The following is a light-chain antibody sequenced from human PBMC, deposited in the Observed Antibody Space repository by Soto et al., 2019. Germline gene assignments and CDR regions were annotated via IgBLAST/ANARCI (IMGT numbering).Light chain of an antibody. Sequence: QSALTQPASVSGSPGQSITISCTGTSSDVGGYNSVSWYQHHPGKAPKLMIYDVSNRSSGVSSRFSGSKSDNTASLTISGLQAEDEADYYSKSYTTRGTYVFGTGTKVTVL. CDR3: KSYTTRGTYV. J-gene: IGLJ1*01. V-gene: IGLV2-14*03. CDR2: DVS. CDR1: SSDVGGYNS.